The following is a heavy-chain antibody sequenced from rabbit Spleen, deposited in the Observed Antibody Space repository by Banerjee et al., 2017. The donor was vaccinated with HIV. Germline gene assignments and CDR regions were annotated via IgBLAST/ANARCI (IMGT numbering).Heavy chain of an antibody. J-gene: IGHJ6*01. CDR2: IYTGDGST. Sequence: QSLEESGGGLVQPEGSLTLTCTASGFSFSSSYYMCWVRQAPGKGLEWIGCIYTGDGSTAYASWAKGRFTVSKTSSTTVTLQLNSLTAADTATYFCARNPVFSYSNLWGQGTLVTVS. CDR1: GFSFSSSYY. D-gene: IGHD7-1*01. V-gene: IGHV1S40*01. CDR3: ARNPVFSYSNL.